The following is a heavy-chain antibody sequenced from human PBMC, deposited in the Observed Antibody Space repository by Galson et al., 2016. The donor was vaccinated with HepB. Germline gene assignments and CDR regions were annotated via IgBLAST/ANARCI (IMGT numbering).Heavy chain of an antibody. CDR2: INQDGSDK. CDR3: AGIFRYSSSQHPGY. CDR1: GLTFSEYW. J-gene: IGHJ4*02. V-gene: IGHV3-7*03. Sequence: SLRLSCAVSGLTFSEYWMTWVRQAPGKGLEWVANINQDGSDKSYVDSMKGRFTISRDNAKNSLYLQMNSLRAEDTAVYYCAGIFRYSSSQHPGYWGQGTLVTVSS. D-gene: IGHD6-13*01.